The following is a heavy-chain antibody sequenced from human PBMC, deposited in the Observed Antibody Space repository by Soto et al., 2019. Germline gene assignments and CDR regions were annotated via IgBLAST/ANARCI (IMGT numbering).Heavy chain of an antibody. CDR2: IIPIFNST. J-gene: IGHJ4*02. CDR3: AREGRGRKAGYNGLVSLGY. D-gene: IGHD5-12*01. Sequence: QVQLMQSGAEVKTPGSSLKVSCKVSGSRFSNFVISWVRQAPGHGLEWLGRIIPIFNSTKYAQKFQGRVTITADKSTSTASLELSSLSSDDTALYYCAREGRGRKAGYNGLVSLGYWGQGTLVTVSS. CDR1: GSRFSNFV. V-gene: IGHV1-69*06.